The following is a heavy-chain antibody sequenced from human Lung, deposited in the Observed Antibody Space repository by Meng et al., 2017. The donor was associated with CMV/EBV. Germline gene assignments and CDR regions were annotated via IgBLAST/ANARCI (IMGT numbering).Heavy chain of an antibody. V-gene: IGHV5-51*01. CDR3: ARQPNDWFDP. D-gene: IGHD3-16*01. CDR2: IYPGESDT. CDR1: GYRFTSYW. J-gene: IGHJ5*02. Sequence: SCKVCGYRFTSYWIGWLSQMPGKGLEWMRIIYPGESDTRYSPSIQGQVTISVNKSISTAYLEWSSLKASDTAMYYCARQPNDWFDPWGQGTLVTVSS.